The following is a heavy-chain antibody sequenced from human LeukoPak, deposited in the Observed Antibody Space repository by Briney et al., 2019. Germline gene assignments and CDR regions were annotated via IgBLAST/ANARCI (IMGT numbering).Heavy chain of an antibody. V-gene: IGHV4-39*07. CDR3: ARDEGIAAASSTNFDY. CDR1: GGSISSSSYY. Sequence: PSETLSLTCTVSGGSISSSSYYWGWIRQPPGKGLEWIGSIYYSGSTYYNPSLKSRVTISVDTSKNQFSLKLSSVTAADTAVYYCARDEGIAAASSTNFDYWGQGTLVTVSS. J-gene: IGHJ4*02. D-gene: IGHD6-13*01. CDR2: IYYSGST.